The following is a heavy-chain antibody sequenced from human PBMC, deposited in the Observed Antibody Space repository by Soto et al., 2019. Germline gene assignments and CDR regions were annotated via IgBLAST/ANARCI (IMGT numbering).Heavy chain of an antibody. CDR1: GGSMSEYF. CDR3: ARDGYDGSGSPYPAY. CDR2: IYYLGST. D-gene: IGHD3-10*01. J-gene: IGHJ4*02. Sequence: SETLSLTCSVSGGSMSEYFWSWIRQSPGKGLEWSGYIYYLGSTDYNPSLKSRVTISVDTSKRQFSLRLTSVTAADTAVYYCARDGYDGSGSPYPAYWGPGXQVTVYS. V-gene: IGHV4-59*01.